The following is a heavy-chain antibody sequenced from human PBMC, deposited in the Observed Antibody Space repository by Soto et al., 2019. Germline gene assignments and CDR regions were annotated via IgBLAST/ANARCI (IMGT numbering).Heavy chain of an antibody. CDR3: AKDWSLMVYAIMSHEVGYFDY. J-gene: IGHJ4*02. CDR1: GFTFSGYS. Sequence: GRSLRLSCAASGFTFSGYSMNWVRQAPGKGLEWVSAISGSGGSTYYADSVKGRFTISRDNSKNTLYLQMNSLRAEDTAVYYCAKDWSLMVYAIMSHEVGYFDYWGQGTLVTVSS. V-gene: IGHV3-23*01. CDR2: ISGSGGST. D-gene: IGHD2-8*01.